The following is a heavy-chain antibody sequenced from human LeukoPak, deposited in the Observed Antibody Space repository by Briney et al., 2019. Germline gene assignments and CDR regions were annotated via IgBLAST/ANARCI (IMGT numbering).Heavy chain of an antibody. J-gene: IGHJ4*02. CDR2: IYYSGST. D-gene: IGHD5-18*01. CDR3: ARTLIRYSEFDY. CDR1: GGSISSYC. V-gene: IGHV4-59*01. Sequence: SETLSLTCTVSGGSISSYCWSWIRQPPGKGLEWIGYIYYSGSTNYNPSLKSRVTISVDTSKNQFSLKLSSVTAADTAVYYCARTLIRYSEFDYWGQGTLVTVSS.